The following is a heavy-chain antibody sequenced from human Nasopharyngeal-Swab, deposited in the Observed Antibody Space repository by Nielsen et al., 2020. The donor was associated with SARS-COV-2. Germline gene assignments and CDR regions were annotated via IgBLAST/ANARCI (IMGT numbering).Heavy chain of an antibody. CDR1: GFTFSGSA. V-gene: IGHV3-73*01. CDR2: IRSKANSYAT. CDR3: TRLLLYGSRPHYYYGMDV. D-gene: IGHD3-10*01. Sequence: GESLKISCAASGFTFSGSAMHWVRQAAGKGLEWVGRIRSKANSYATAYAASVKGRFTISRDDSKNTAYLQINSLKTEDTAGYYCTRLLLYGSRPHYYYGMDVWGQGTTVTVSS. J-gene: IGHJ6*02.